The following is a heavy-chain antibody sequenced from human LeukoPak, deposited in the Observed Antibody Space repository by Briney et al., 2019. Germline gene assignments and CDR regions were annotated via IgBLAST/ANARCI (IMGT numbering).Heavy chain of an antibody. D-gene: IGHD3-22*01. Sequence: AGGSLRLSCAASGFTFSGSSMHWVRQASGKGLEWVGRIRSKANNYATTYSASVKGRFNISRDDSKNTAYLQMNSLKTEDTAVYYCTRLSPSSDYYLKDYWGQGTLVTVSS. J-gene: IGHJ4*02. CDR1: GFTFSGSS. V-gene: IGHV3-73*01. CDR3: TRLSPSSDYYLKDY. CDR2: IRSKANNYAT.